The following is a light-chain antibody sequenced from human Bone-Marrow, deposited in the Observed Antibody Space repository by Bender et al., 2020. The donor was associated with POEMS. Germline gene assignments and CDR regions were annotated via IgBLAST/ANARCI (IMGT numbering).Light chain of an antibody. Sequence: QSALTQPASVSGSPGQSITISCTGTSSDIGGSKYVSWYQHHPGKAPKLIIYDVTNRPSGISNRFSGSKSDNTASLTISWLQPEDEAVYYCSSYTRSTTWVFGGGTKLTVL. CDR3: SSYTRSTTWV. CDR2: DVT. J-gene: IGLJ3*02. V-gene: IGLV2-14*03. CDR1: SSDIGGSKY.